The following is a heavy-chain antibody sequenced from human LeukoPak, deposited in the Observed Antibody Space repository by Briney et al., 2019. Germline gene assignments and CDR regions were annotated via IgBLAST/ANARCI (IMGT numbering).Heavy chain of an antibody. V-gene: IGHV4-39*01. D-gene: IGHD4-23*01. CDR2: IYYSGSA. J-gene: IGHJ4*02. Sequence: SETLSLTCIGSGDSISNSSYYWGWIRQPPGKGLEWIGSIYYSGSAYYNPSLKSRVTISVDTSKNQFSLKLTSVTAADTAVYYCARHWVVTPNYWGQGTLVTVSS. CDR3: ARHWVVTPNY. CDR1: GDSISNSSYY.